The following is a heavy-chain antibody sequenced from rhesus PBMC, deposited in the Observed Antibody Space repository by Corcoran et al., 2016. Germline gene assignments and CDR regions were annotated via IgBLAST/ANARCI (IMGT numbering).Heavy chain of an antibody. V-gene: IGHV4-80*01. CDR3: ASGVLYYYSGSYSFDC. J-gene: IGHJ4*01. Sequence: QVQLQESGPGLVKPSETLSLTCAVSGGSFSSYWWSWIRQPPGKGLGWFGEINGKRGGTNSNPSLKSRVTISRDTSKNQFSLKLSSVTAADTAVYYCASGVLYYYSGSYSFDCWGAGVVVTVSS. CDR1: GGSFSSYW. CDR2: INGKRGGT. D-gene: IGHD3-16*01.